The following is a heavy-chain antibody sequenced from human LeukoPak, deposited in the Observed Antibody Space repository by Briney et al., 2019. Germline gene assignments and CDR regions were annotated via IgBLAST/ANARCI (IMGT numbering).Heavy chain of an antibody. CDR3: ARAPLLLWFGELEGYYFDY. CDR1: GGTFSSYA. Sequence: SVKVSCKASGGTFSSYAISWVRQAPGQGLEWMGGIIPIFGTANYAQKFQGRVTITADGSTSTAYMELSSLRSEDTAVYYCARAPLLLWFGELEGYYFDYWGQGTLVTVSS. V-gene: IGHV1-69*13. D-gene: IGHD3-10*01. J-gene: IGHJ4*02. CDR2: IIPIFGTA.